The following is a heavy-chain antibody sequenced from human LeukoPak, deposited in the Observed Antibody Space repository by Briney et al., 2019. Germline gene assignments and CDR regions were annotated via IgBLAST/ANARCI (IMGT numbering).Heavy chain of an antibody. CDR2: IIPIFGTA. D-gene: IGHD5-18*01. CDR1: GGTFSSYA. J-gene: IGHJ4*02. V-gene: IGHV1-69*05. CDR3: ARDGPGDTAPLDY. Sequence: ASVKVSCKASGGTFSSYAISWVRQAPGQGLEWMGGIIPIFGTANYAQKFQGRVTITTDESTSTAYMELSSLRSEDTAVYYCARDGPGDTAPLDYWGQGTLVTVSS.